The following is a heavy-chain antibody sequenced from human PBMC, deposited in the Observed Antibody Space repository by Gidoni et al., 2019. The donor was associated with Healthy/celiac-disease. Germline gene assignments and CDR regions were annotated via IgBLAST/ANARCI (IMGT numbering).Heavy chain of an antibody. CDR1: GFTFSSYA. D-gene: IGHD3-22*01. Sequence: EVQLLESGGGLVQPGGSLRLSCAASGFTFSSYAMSWVRQAPGKGLEWVSAISGSGGSTYYADSVKGRFTISRDNSKNTLYLQMNSLRAEDTAVYYCANDYYDSSGLLGYWGQGTLVTVSS. CDR3: ANDYYDSSGLLGY. CDR2: ISGSGGST. J-gene: IGHJ4*02. V-gene: IGHV3-23*01.